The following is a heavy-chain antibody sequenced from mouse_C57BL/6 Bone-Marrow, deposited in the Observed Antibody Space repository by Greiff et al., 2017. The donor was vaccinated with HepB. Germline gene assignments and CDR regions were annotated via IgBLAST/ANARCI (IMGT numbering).Heavy chain of an antibody. CDR2: IYPRSGNT. V-gene: IGHV1-81*01. J-gene: IGHJ3*01. Sequence: QQRTGQGLEWIGEIYPRSGNTYYNEKFKGKATLTADKSSSTAYMELRSLTSEDSAVYFCARRPAYWGQGTLVTVSA. CDR3: ARRPAY.